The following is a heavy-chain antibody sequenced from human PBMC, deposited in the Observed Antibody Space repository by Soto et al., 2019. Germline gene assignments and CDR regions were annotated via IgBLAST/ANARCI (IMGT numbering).Heavy chain of an antibody. J-gene: IGHJ6*02. Sequence: QVQLQQWGAGLLKPSETLSLTCAVYGGSFSGYYWSWIRQPPGKGLEWIGEINHRGCTNYNPSLKSRVTISVDAPRNQFSRQLSAVTAADAAVYYCARERGRGIGALLAAAWLDFGMDVWGQGTTVTVSS. CDR1: GGSFSGYY. CDR2: INHRGCT. D-gene: IGHD6-13*01. V-gene: IGHV4-34*01. CDR3: ARERGRGIGALLAAAWLDFGMDV.